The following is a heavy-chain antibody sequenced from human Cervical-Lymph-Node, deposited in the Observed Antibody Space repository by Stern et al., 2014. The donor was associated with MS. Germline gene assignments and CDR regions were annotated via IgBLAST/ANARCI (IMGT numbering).Heavy chain of an antibody. CDR3: ARSGGPGSHYNWNYFSGMEV. D-gene: IGHD1-20*01. J-gene: IGHJ6*02. CDR1: GGTLTSYA. Sequence: VQLEESGAEVKKPGSSVKVSCEASGGTLTSYAINWVRQAPGQGLEWMGGFIPISATTNYAQKFQGRVTITADESTNTAYMELSSLRSDDTAVYYCARSGGPGSHYNWNYFSGMEVWGQGTTVTVSS. CDR2: FIPISATT. V-gene: IGHV1-69*01.